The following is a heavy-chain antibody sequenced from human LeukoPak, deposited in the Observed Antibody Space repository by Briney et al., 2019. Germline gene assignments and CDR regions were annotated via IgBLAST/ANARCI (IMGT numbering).Heavy chain of an antibody. CDR1: GYIFTNYW. CDR3: ARLGRAWELRYYFDY. D-gene: IGHD1-26*01. Sequence: GESLKISCKGSGYIFTNYWIGWVRQMPGKGLEWMGIIYPGDSDTRYSPSFQGQVTISADKSISTAYMQWSSLKASDTAMYYCARLGRAWELRYYFDYWGQGTLVTVSS. CDR2: IYPGDSDT. V-gene: IGHV5-51*01. J-gene: IGHJ4*02.